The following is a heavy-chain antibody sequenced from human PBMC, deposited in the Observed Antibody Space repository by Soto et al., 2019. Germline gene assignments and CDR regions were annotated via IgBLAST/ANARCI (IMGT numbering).Heavy chain of an antibody. J-gene: IGHJ6*02. Sequence: ASVKVSCKASGYTFTGYYMHWVRQAPGQGLEWMGWINPNSGGTNYAQKFQGRVTMTRDTSISTAYMELSRLRSDDTAVYYCARADKKQQLVLTPPRYLPFYYYGMDVWGQGTTVTVSS. CDR2: INPNSGGT. V-gene: IGHV1-2*02. D-gene: IGHD6-13*01. CDR3: ARADKKQQLVLTPPRYLPFYYYGMDV. CDR1: GYTFTGYY.